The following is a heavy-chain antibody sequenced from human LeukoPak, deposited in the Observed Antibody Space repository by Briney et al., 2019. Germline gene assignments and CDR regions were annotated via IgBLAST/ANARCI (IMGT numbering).Heavy chain of an antibody. CDR2: INHSGST. J-gene: IGHJ6*04. Sequence: PSETLSLTCAVYGGSFSGYYWSWIRQPPGKGLEWIGEINHSGSTNYNPSLKSRVTISVDTSKNQFSLKLSSMTAADTAVYYCARLGRAGSHYYYYYGMDVWGKGTTVTVSS. D-gene: IGHD3-10*01. CDR1: GGSFSGYY. V-gene: IGHV4-34*01. CDR3: ARLGRAGSHYYYYYGMDV.